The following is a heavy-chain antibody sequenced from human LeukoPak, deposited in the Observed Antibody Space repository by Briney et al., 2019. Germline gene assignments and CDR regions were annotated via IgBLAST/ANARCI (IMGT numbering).Heavy chain of an antibody. CDR1: GFTFSDYY. V-gene: IGHV3-11*04. J-gene: IGHJ4*02. CDR2: ISSSGSTI. D-gene: IGHD3-9*01. Sequence: GGSLRLSCAASGFTFSDYYMSWIRQAPGKGLEWVSYISSSGSTIYYADSVKGRFTISRDNSKNTLYLQMNSLRAEDTAVYYCAKDLGSYDILTGLDYWGQGTLVTVSS. CDR3: AKDLGSYDILTGLDY.